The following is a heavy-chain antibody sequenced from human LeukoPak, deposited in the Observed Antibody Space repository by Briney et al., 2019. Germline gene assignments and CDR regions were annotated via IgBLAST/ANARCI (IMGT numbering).Heavy chain of an antibody. Sequence: VGSLRLSRVAPGFTLSDYAMSWVRQAPREGVESVSVIGDSSGSTDYADSVKGRCTISTDNSKNTLSLQMNNLRAEDTAVYFCARHDSIIPYWGQGTLVTVTS. D-gene: IGHD3-16*01. V-gene: IGHV3-23*01. CDR3: ARHDSIIPY. CDR2: IGDSSGST. CDR1: GFTLSDYA. J-gene: IGHJ4*02.